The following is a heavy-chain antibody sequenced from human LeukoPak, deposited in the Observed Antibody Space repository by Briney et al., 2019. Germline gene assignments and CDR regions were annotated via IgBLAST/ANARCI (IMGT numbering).Heavy chain of an antibody. CDR2: ISSSSSTI. CDR1: GFTFSSSS. CDR3: AREGGWAAAGNHDAFDI. D-gene: IGHD6-13*01. V-gene: IGHV3-48*01. Sequence: GGSLRLSCAASGFTFSSSSMHWIRQAPGKGLEWVSCISSSSSTIYYADSVKGRFTISRDKAKNSMYLQMNSLRAEDTAVYYCAREGGWAAAGNHDAFDIWGQGTMVTVSS. J-gene: IGHJ3*02.